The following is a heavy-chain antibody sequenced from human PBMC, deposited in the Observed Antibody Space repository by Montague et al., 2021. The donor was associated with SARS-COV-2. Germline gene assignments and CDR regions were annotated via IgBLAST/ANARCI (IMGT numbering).Heavy chain of an antibody. CDR2: INDSGTT. J-gene: IGHJ4*02. V-gene: IGHV4-34*01. CDR3: ARWETQRVTVFGSGGKSASDY. Sequence: SETLSLTCAVYGESISGYFWKWICLFPGRGMERIAEINDSGTTNNNWSPKSRVTITVDASKSQFSLQLRSVSVADTAVYYCARWETQRVTVFGSGGKSASDYWGQGTVVTVSS. CDR1: GESISGYF. D-gene: IGHD1-26*01.